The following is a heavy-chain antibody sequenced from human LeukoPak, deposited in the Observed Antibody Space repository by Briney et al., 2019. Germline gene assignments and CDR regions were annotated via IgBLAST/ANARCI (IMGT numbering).Heavy chain of an antibody. CDR1: GGSISTSYF. D-gene: IGHD6-19*01. CDR2: IYSSGST. J-gene: IGHJ4*02. V-gene: IGHV4-61*02. CDR3: ARHHSGWYKD. Sequence: SETLSLTCTVSGGSISTSYFWTWIRQSAGKGLEWIGRIYSSGSTTYNPSLKSRVTISVDTSKNQFSLKLSSVTAADTAVYYCARHHSGWYKDWGQGTLVTVSS.